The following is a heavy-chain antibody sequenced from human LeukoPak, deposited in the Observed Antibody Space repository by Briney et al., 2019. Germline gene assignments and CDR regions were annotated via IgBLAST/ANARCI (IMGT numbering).Heavy chain of an antibody. D-gene: IGHD6-13*01. J-gene: IGHJ4*02. Sequence: RPAGSLRLSCTASGFTFSNYAMTWVRQAPGKGLEWVSAISGSGGNTYYADSVKGRFTISRDNSKNTLRLQINSLRAEDTAVYYCAKRQVSAAAGALDYWGQGTLLTVSS. CDR1: GFTFSNYA. CDR3: AKRQVSAAAGALDY. V-gene: IGHV3-23*01. CDR2: ISGSGGNT.